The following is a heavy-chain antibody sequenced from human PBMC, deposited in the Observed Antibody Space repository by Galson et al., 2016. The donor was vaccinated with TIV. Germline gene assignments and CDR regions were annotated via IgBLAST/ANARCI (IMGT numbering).Heavy chain of an antibody. CDR1: GASVSSGNYY. CDR3: TRDSWTSRYNSAWEAFDF. D-gene: IGHD6-19*01. Sequence: SETLSLTCTVSGASVSSGNYYWTWIRQSPGKGLECMGYIFSSGSTKYNPSLKSRVTISADTSKNQFSLKLSSVTAADTAVYYCTRDSWTSRYNSAWEAFDFWGQGTMVTVSS. CDR2: IFSSGST. V-gene: IGHV4-61*01. J-gene: IGHJ3*01.